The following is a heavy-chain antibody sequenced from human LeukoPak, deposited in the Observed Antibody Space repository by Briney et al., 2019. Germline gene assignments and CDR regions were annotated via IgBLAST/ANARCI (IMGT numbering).Heavy chain of an antibody. Sequence: NSSETLSLTCAVYGGSFSGYYWSWIRQPPGKGLEWIGEINHSGSTNYNPSLKSRVTISVDTSKNQFSLKLSSVTAADTAVYYCARRRRVATWAPYYYYGMYVWGQGTTVTVSS. J-gene: IGHJ6*02. V-gene: IGHV4-34*01. CDR2: INHSGST. CDR3: ARRRRVATWAPYYYYGMYV. D-gene: IGHD5-12*01. CDR1: GGSFSGYY.